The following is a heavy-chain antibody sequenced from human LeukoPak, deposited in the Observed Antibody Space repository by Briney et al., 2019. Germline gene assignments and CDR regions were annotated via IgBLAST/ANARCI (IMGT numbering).Heavy chain of an antibody. Sequence: GGSLRLSCAASGFTFSSYWMHWVRQAPGKGLVWVSRINNDGSSTSYADSVKGRFTISRDNAKNTLYLQMNSLRAEDTAVYYCARVRAYDILTGYYSGTFDYWGQGTLVTVSS. CDR1: GFTFSSYW. CDR2: INNDGSST. V-gene: IGHV3-74*01. CDR3: ARVRAYDILTGYYSGTFDY. D-gene: IGHD3-9*01. J-gene: IGHJ4*02.